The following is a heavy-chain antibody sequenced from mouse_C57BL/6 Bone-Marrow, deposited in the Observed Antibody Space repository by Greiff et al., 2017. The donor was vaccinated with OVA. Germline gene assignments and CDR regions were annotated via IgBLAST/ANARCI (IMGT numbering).Heavy chain of an antibody. J-gene: IGHJ2*01. CDR3: ARHEDGYYASYFDY. D-gene: IGHD2-3*01. V-gene: IGHV1-82*01. CDR1: GYAFSSSW. CDR2: IYPGDGDT. Sequence: VKLMESGPELVKPGASVKISCKASGYAFSSSWMNWVKQRPGKGLEWIGRIYPGDGDTNYNGKFKGKATLTADKSSSTAYMQLSSLTSEDSAVYFCARHEDGYYASYFDYWGHGTTLTVSS.